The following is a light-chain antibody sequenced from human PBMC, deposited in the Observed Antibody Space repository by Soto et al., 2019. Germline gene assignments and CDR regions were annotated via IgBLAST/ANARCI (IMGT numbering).Light chain of an antibody. Sequence: DIVFTQSPGTPSLSPGERATLSCRASQSVSSNLAWYQQKPGQAPRILIYGASTRATGIPARFSGSGSGTEFPLTISRMEPEYFAVDYCQQYGSPGTFGQGTKVDIK. CDR2: GAS. J-gene: IGKJ1*01. CDR3: QQYGSPGT. CDR1: QSVSSN. V-gene: IGKV3-20*01.